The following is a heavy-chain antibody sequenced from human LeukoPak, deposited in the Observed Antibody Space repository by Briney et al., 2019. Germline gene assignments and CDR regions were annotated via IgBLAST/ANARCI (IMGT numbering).Heavy chain of an antibody. CDR2: ISSSSSYI. V-gene: IGHV3-21*01. Sequence: PGGSLRPSCAASGFTFSSYSMNWVRQAPGKGLEWVSSISSSSSYIYYADSVKGRFTISRDNAKNSLYLQVNSLRAEDTAVYYCARDIDYWGQGTLVTVSS. CDR1: GFTFSSYS. J-gene: IGHJ4*02. CDR3: ARDIDY.